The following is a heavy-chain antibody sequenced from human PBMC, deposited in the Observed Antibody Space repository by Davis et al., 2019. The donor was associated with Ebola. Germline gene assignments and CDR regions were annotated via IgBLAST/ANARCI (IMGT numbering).Heavy chain of an antibody. Sequence: GESLKISCAASGFDFSSYWIAWVRQMPGKGLEWMGIIYPGDSDSSYSPPFLGQVTISADKSIGTAYLQGSSLKASDAAMYYCVWGYGYYDYWGQGTLVTVSS. CDR3: VWGYGYYDY. CDR2: IYPGDSDS. V-gene: IGHV5-51*01. D-gene: IGHD5-18*01. CDR1: GFDFSSYW. J-gene: IGHJ4*02.